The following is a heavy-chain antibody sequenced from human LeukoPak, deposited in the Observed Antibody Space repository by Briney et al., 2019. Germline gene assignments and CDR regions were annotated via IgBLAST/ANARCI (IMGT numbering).Heavy chain of an antibody. J-gene: IGHJ4*02. Sequence: GGSLRLSCAASGFTFSSYSMNWVRQAPGKGLGWVSSISSSSSYIYYADSVKGRFTISRDNAKNSLYLQMNSLRAEDTAVYYCARSSAVAQGGFDYWGQGTLVTVSS. CDR1: GFTFSSYS. CDR2: ISSSSSYI. D-gene: IGHD6-19*01. CDR3: ARSSAVAQGGFDY. V-gene: IGHV3-21*01.